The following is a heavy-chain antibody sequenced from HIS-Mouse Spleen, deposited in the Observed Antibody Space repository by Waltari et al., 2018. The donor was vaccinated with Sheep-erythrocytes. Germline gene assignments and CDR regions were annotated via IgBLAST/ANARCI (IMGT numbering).Heavy chain of an antibody. CDR3: ALGTGVGSAFDI. CDR1: GFTFSSYA. J-gene: IGHJ3*02. CDR2: IRCSGGRK. V-gene: IGHV3-23*01. D-gene: IGHD1-26*01. Sequence: EVQLLESGGGLVQPGGSLRLSCAASGFTFSSYAMSWVRQAPGKGLGWDSVIRCSGGRKYYADSVKGRFTISRDNSKNTLYLQMNSLRAEDTAVYYCALGTGVGSAFDIWGQGTMVTVSS.